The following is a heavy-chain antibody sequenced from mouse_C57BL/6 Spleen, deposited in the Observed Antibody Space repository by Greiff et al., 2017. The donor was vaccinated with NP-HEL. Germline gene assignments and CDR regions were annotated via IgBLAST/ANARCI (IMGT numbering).Heavy chain of an antibody. CDR1: GFTFSSYT. Sequence: EVMLVESGGGLVKPGGSLKLSCAASGFTFSSYTMSWVRQTPEKRPEWVATISGGGGNTYYPDSVKGRFTISRDNAKNTLYLQMSSLRSEDTALYYCARHVSGSSPAYFDYWGQGTTLTVSS. D-gene: IGHD1-1*01. CDR3: ARHVSGSSPAYFDY. J-gene: IGHJ2*01. CDR2: ISGGGGNT. V-gene: IGHV5-9*01.